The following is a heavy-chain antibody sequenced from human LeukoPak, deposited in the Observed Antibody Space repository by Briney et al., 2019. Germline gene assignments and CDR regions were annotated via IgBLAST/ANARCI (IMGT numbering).Heavy chain of an antibody. J-gene: IGHJ4*02. V-gene: IGHV3-33*06. CDR1: GFTSSSYG. D-gene: IGHD5-18*01. CDR3: AKALTPRDTAMVKGY. Sequence: PGGSLRLSCAASGFTSSSYGMHWVRQAPGKGLEWVAVIWYDGSSKSYADSVKGRFTISRDNSKNTLYLQMNSPRAEDTAVYYCAKALTPRDTAMVKGYWGQGTLVTVSS. CDR2: IWYDGSSK.